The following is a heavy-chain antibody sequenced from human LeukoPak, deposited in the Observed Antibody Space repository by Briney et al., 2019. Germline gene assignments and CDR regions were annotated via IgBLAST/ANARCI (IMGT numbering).Heavy chain of an antibody. D-gene: IGHD2-15*01. J-gene: IGHJ4*02. Sequence: PSETLSLTCTVSGGSVSSGSYYWSWIRQPPGKGLEWIGYIYYSGSTNYNPSLKSRVTISVDTSKNQFSLKLSSVTAADTAVYYCARWWLGGLEGNYFDYWGQGTLVTVSS. CDR3: ARWWLGGLEGNYFDY. V-gene: IGHV4-61*01. CDR2: IYYSGST. CDR1: GGSVSSGSYY.